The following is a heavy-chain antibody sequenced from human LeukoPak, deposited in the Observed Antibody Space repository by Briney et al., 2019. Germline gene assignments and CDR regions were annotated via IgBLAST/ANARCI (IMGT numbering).Heavy chain of an antibody. CDR2: IKQDGSAK. Sequence: GSLGLSCAASGFTFSRHWMYWVRQAPGKGLEWVANIKQDGSAKPYVDSVKGRFTISRDNAKNSLFLQMNSLRAEDTAVYYCARDNGWSADFWGQGTLVTVSS. D-gene: IGHD2-15*01. CDR1: GFTFSRHW. CDR3: ARDNGWSADF. V-gene: IGHV3-7*03. J-gene: IGHJ4*02.